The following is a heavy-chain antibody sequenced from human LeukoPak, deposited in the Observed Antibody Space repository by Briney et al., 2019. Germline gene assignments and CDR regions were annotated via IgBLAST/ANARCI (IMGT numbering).Heavy chain of an antibody. CDR2: ISSSSSTI. D-gene: IGHD3-16*02. J-gene: IGHJ4*02. CDR3: ARRDDYVWGSYPNYFDY. Sequence: GGSLRLSCAASGFTFSSYNMNWVRQAPGKGLEWVSYISSSSSTIYYADSVKGRFTISRDNAKNSLYLQMNSLRAEDTAVYYCARRDDYVWGSYPNYFDYWGQGTLVTVSS. V-gene: IGHV3-48*01. CDR1: GFTFSSYN.